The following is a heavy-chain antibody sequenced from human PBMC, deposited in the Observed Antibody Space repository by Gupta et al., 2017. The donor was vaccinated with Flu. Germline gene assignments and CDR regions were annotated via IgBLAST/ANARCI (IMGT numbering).Heavy chain of an antibody. V-gene: IGHV3-48*03. J-gene: IGHJ4*02. CDR2: ISSSGRNI. Sequence: VRQAPGKGLEWISYISSSGRNIHYADSVRGRFTISRDNAENSVSLQMNSLRAEDTAVYYCARETNIAAENFDYWGQGTLVTVSS. CDR3: ARETNIAAENFDY. D-gene: IGHD6-13*01.